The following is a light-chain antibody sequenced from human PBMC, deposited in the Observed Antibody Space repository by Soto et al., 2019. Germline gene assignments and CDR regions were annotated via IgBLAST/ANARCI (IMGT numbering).Light chain of an antibody. CDR3: QQYNNWPIT. CDR1: QSVSRN. J-gene: IGKJ5*01. V-gene: IGKV3D-15*01. CDR2: DAS. Sequence: IVMTHSPATLCASPWERSTLSSSASQSVSRNLAWYQQKPGQAPRLLIYDASTRATGTPARFSGSGSGTKFTLSISSLQSEDFAVYSCQQYNNWPITFGQGTRLEIK.